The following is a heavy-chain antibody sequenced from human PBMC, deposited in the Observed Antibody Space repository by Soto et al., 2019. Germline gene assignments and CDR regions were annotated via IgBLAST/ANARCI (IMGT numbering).Heavy chain of an antibody. J-gene: IGHJ6*02. CDR2: IYYSGST. Sequence: SETLSLTWTVAGGSISGSSYYWGWIRQPPGKGLEWIGSIYYSGSTYYNPSLKSRVTISVDTSKNQFSLKLSSVTAADTAVYYCARLGESYSWPYYYSYGMDVWGQGPTVTVSS. D-gene: IGHD3-16*01. V-gene: IGHV4-39*01. CDR1: GGSISGSSYY. CDR3: ARLGESYSWPYYYSYGMDV.